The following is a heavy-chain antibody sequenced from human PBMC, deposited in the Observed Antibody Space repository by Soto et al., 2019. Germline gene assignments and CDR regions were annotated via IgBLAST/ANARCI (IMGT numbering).Heavy chain of an antibody. CDR1: GFTFSSYA. CDR2: ISGSGGST. J-gene: IGHJ3*02. CDR3: ASSYVWGSYRYGAFDI. Sequence: EVQLLESGGGLVQPGGSLRLSCAASGFTFSSYAMSWVRQAPGKGLEWVSAISGSGGSTYYADSVKGRFTISRDNSKNTLYLQMSSLRAEDTAVYYCASSYVWGSYRYGAFDIWGQGTMVTVSS. D-gene: IGHD3-16*02. V-gene: IGHV3-23*01.